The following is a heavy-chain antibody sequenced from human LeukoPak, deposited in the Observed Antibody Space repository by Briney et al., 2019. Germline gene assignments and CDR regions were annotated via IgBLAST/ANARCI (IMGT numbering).Heavy chain of an antibody. Sequence: GASVKVSCKASGYTFTGYYMHWVRQAPGQGLEWMGIINPSGGITSYTQKFQGRVTMTRDTSTSTVYMELRSLRSDDTAVYYCARVLYQYGSSGSDYWGQGSLLTVSS. CDR2: INPSGGIT. D-gene: IGHD3-22*01. CDR3: ARVLYQYGSSGSDY. J-gene: IGHJ4*02. CDR1: GYTFTGYY. V-gene: IGHV1-46*01.